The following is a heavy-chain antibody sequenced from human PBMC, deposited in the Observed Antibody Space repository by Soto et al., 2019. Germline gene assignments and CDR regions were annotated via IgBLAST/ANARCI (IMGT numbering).Heavy chain of an antibody. CDR1: GFTFTTYA. J-gene: IGHJ4*02. D-gene: IGHD5-12*01. V-gene: IGHV3-23*01. CDR2: ISGSGGST. CDR3: AKANSGYDPFDY. Sequence: PVGSLRLSCGASGFTFTTYAMSWVRQAPGKGLEWVSVISGSGGSTYYADSVKGRFTISRDNSKNTLYLQTNSLRAEDTAVYYCAKANSGYDPFDYWGQGTLVTVSS.